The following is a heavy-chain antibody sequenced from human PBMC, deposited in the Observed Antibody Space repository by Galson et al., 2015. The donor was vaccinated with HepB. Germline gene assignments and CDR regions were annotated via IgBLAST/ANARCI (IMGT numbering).Heavy chain of an antibody. D-gene: IGHD3-22*01. Sequence: SVKVSCKASGYTFTSYGISWVRQAPGQGLEWMGWISAYNGNTNYAQKLQGRVTMTTDTSTSTAYMELRGLRSDDTAVYYCARDLRPAYDSSGYYSDYWGQGTLVTVSS. CDR3: ARDLRPAYDSSGYYSDY. CDR2: ISAYNGNT. V-gene: IGHV1-18*04. J-gene: IGHJ4*02. CDR1: GYTFTSYG.